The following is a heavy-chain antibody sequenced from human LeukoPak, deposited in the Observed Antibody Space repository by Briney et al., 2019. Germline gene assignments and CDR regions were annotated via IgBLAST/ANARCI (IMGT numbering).Heavy chain of an antibody. CDR3: AKSNGYGLVDT. D-gene: IGHD3-10*01. CDR2: IFYSGST. V-gene: IGHV4-39*07. Sequence: SETLSLTCTVSGGSISTSRYYWGWVRQPPGKGLEWSGNIFYSGSTYYTPSLKSRVTISLDTSRNQFSLKPNSVTAADTAVYYRAKSNGYGLVDTWGQGTMVTVSS. CDR1: GGSISTSRYY. J-gene: IGHJ3*01.